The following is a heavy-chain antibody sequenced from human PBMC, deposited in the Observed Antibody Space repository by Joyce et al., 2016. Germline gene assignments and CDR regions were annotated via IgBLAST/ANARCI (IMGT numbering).Heavy chain of an antibody. CDR1: GGTFSTYA. Sequence: QVQLVQSGTEVKKPGSSVKVSCKPSGGTFSTYAVSWVRQATGQGLQWIGGVIPFFSKTKYAQQFQDRVTIYTDESANIAYRELGSLTSDDTAVYYCARAFYYYDSTGYYSFDYYYYGMHVWGQGTTVIVSS. CDR3: ARAFYYYDSTGYYSFDYYYYGMHV. V-gene: IGHV1-69*05. CDR2: VIPFFSKT. J-gene: IGHJ6*02. D-gene: IGHD3-22*01.